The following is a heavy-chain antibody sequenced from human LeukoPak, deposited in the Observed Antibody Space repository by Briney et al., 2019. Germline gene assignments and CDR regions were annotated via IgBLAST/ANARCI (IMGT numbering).Heavy chain of an antibody. CDR2: IIPIFGTA. CDR3: ARVKGTYYYGSGSRGYFDY. CDR1: GGTFSSYA. V-gene: IGHV1-69*05. D-gene: IGHD3-10*01. Sequence: GASVKVSCKASGGTFSSYAISWVRQAPGQGLEWMGGIIPIFGTANYAQKFQGRVMITTDESTSTAYMELSSLRSEDTAVYYCARVKGTYYYGSGSRGYFDYWGQGTLVTVSS. J-gene: IGHJ4*02.